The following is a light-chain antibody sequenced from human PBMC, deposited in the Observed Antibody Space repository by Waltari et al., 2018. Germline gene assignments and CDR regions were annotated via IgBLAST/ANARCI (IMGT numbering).Light chain of an antibody. Sequence: DIQMTQSPSALSAAVADRGTITCRASQDIRNYLSWYQQKPGKAPKLLIYVASSLQSGVPSRFSGSGSGTDFTLTISSLQPEDFATYYCLQGYYYHTFGQGTKLEVK. CDR3: LQGYYYHT. J-gene: IGKJ2*01. CDR2: VAS. CDR1: QDIRNY. V-gene: IGKV1-39*01.